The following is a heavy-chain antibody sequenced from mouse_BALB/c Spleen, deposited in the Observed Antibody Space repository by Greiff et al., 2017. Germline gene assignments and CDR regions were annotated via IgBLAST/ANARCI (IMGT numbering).Heavy chain of an antibody. CDR3: AREGELGSWFAY. J-gene: IGHJ3*01. Sequence: DVHLVESGGGLVQPGGSRKLSCAASGFTFSSFGMHWVRQAPEKGLEWVAYISSGSSTIYYADTVKGRFTISRDNPKNTLFLQMTSLRSEDTAMYYCAREGELGSWFAYWGQGTLVTVSA. CDR2: ISSGSSTI. D-gene: IGHD4-1*01. CDR1: GFTFSSFG. V-gene: IGHV5-17*02.